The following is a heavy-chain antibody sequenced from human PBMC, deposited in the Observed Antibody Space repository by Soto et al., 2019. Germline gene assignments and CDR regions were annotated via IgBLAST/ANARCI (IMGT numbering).Heavy chain of an antibody. CDR3: ARGPVGDKVVY. CDR2: IYDGGST. J-gene: IGHJ4*02. V-gene: IGHV4-30-4*01. Sequence: QVQLQESGPGLVKPSETLSLTCTVSGGSISNVNYCWSWIRQSPDKGLEWIGHIYDGGSTYNNPCIRSGVKLTGDTSKNQCSMKLSSVSAADSAVYCGARGPVGDKVVYWGQGTLVTVSS. D-gene: IGHD3-16*01. CDR1: GGSISNVNYC.